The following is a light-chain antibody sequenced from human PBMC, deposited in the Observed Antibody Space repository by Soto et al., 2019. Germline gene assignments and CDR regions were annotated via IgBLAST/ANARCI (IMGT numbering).Light chain of an antibody. J-gene: IGKJ1*01. CDR1: QSVRSN. Sequence: EIVMTQSPATLSVSPGERATLSCRASQSVRSNLAWYQQKPGQAPRLLIYGASTRATGTPARLSGSGSGTEFTLTISSLQSEDFAVYYCQQYNNWLWTFGQGTKVDIK. V-gene: IGKV3-15*01. CDR2: GAS. CDR3: QQYNNWLWT.